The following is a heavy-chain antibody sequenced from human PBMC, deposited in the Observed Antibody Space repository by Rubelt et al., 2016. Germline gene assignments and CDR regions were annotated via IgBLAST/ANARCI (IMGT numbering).Heavy chain of an antibody. V-gene: IGHV3-23*01. CDR1: GFTFSSYG. CDR2: SSGSGGST. Sequence: PGRSLRLSCAASGFTFSSYGMHCVRQAPGKGLEWVSASSGSGGSTYYADSVKGRFTISRDNSKNTLYLQMNSLRAEDTAVYYCAKGSGGNLVGPHYYMDVWGKGTTVTVSS. D-gene: IGHD2-15*01. CDR3: AKGSGGNLVGPHYYMDV. J-gene: IGHJ6*03.